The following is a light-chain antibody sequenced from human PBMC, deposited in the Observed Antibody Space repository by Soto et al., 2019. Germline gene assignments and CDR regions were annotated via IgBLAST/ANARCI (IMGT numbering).Light chain of an antibody. Sequence: DIQMTQSPSTLSASVGDRVTITCRASQSISSWLAWYQQKPGKAPKLLIYKASSLESGVPSRFSGSRSGTEFTLTISSLQPDDFGTYYCQQYNSYWTFGQGTKVDI. CDR3: QQYNSYWT. CDR1: QSISSW. J-gene: IGKJ1*01. CDR2: KAS. V-gene: IGKV1-5*03.